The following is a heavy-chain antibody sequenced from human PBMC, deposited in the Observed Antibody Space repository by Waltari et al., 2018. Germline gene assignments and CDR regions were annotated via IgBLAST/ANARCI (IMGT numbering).Heavy chain of an antibody. D-gene: IGHD3-16*01. CDR1: GFTFRMYW. J-gene: IGHJ1*01. CDR2: IKQDGSDK. CDR3: ARDGGGGSFQL. V-gene: IGHV3-7*01. Sequence: EVQLVESGGGLVQPGGSLRLSCAASGFTFRMYWMTWVRQAPGKGLETVANIKQDGSDKYYVASVKGRFTVSKDNAKNSLYLQMHSLRAEDTGVYYCARDGGGGSFQLWGQGTLVTVSS.